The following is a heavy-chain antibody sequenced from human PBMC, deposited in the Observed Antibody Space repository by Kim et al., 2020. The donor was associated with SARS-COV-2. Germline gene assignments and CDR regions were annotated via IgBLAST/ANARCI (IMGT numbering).Heavy chain of an antibody. CDR3: AKDRCTSCPLLATVFDY. V-gene: IGHV3-9*01. D-gene: IGHD2-2*01. Sequence: VKGRFTISRDNAKNSLYLQMNSLRAEDTALSYCAKDRCTSCPLLATVFDYWGQGTLVTVSS. J-gene: IGHJ4*02.